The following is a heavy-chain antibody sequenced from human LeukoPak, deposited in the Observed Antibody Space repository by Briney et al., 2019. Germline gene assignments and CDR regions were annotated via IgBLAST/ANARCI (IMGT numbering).Heavy chain of an antibody. CDR1: GYTFTSYG. CDR2: ISAYKGKT. J-gene: IGHJ4*02. V-gene: IGHV1-18*01. Sequence: GSSVKVSCKASGYTFTSYGISWVRQPPRQGRDGVGWISAYKGKTNYAQKLQGRVTMTTATSTAYMELRSLRSDDTAVYYCERDLSGSYYPYFDYWGQGTLVTVSS. D-gene: IGHD1-26*01. CDR3: ERDLSGSYYPYFDY.